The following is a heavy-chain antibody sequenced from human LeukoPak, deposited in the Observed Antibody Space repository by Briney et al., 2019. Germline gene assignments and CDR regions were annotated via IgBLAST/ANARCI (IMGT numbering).Heavy chain of an antibody. D-gene: IGHD2-15*01. CDR1: GYSFTSYW. CDR2: ICPGDSDT. CDR3: ARRPGYCSGGSCYSSNWFDP. V-gene: IGHV5-51*01. Sequence: GESLKISCKGSGYSFTSYWIGWVRQMPGKGPEWMGIICPGDSDTRYSPSFQGQVTISADKSISTAYLQWSSLKASDTAMYYCARRPGYCSGGSCYSSNWFDPWGQGTLVTVSS. J-gene: IGHJ5*02.